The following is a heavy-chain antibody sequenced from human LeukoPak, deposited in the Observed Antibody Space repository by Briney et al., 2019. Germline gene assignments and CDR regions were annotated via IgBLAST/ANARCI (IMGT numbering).Heavy chain of an antibody. J-gene: IGHJ4*02. V-gene: IGHV1-24*01. D-gene: IGHD3-3*01. CDR1: VYTLTQLS. CDR2: IDPEDGET. Sequence: ASVKVSCKDSVYTLTQLSMHWVRQAPGKGLEWMGGIDPEDGETIYAQKFQGRVTMTEDTSTDTAYMELSSLRSEDTAVYYCATAFGNSAIRDYWGQGTLVTVSS. CDR3: ATAFGNSAIRDY.